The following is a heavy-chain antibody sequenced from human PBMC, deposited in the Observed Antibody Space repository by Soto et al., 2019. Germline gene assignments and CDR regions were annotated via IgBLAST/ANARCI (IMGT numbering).Heavy chain of an antibody. CDR3: AREPIIAVAGTWVFFDY. J-gene: IGHJ4*02. Sequence: QVQLQESGPGLVKPSETLSLTCTVSGGSISSYYWSWIRQPAGKGLEWIGRIYTSGSTNYNPSLKSRVTMSVDTSKIQFSLKLSSVTAADTAVYYCAREPIIAVAGTWVFFDYWGQGTLVTVSS. CDR2: IYTSGST. D-gene: IGHD6-19*01. CDR1: GGSISSYY. V-gene: IGHV4-4*07.